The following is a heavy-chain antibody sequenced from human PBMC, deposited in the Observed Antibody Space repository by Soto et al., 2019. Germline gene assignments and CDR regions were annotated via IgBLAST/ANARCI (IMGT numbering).Heavy chain of an antibody. V-gene: IGHV3-23*01. CDR2: ISGSGGST. J-gene: IGHJ5*02. D-gene: IGHD1-7*01. Sequence: GGSLRLSCAASGFTFSSYAMSWVRQAPGKGLEWVSAISGSGGSTYYADSVKGRFTISRDNSKNTLYLQMNSLRAEDTAVYYCAKTSFYNWNFRSETRNNWFDPWGQGTLVTVSS. CDR3: AKTSFYNWNFRSETRNNWFDP. CDR1: GFTFSSYA.